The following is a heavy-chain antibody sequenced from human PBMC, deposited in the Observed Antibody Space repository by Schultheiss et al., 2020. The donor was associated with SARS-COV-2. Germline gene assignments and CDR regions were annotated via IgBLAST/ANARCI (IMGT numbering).Heavy chain of an antibody. CDR1: GYTFTSYD. CDR3: ARSTSDYSNYWHPYNWFDP. D-gene: IGHD4-11*01. CDR2: MNPNSGNT. Sequence: ASVKVSCKASGYTFTSYDINWVRQATGQGLEWMGCMNPNSGNTGYAQKFQGRVTITRNTSISTAYMELSSLRSEDTAVYYCARSTSDYSNYWHPYNWFDPWGQGTLVTVSS. V-gene: IGHV1-8*03. J-gene: IGHJ5*02.